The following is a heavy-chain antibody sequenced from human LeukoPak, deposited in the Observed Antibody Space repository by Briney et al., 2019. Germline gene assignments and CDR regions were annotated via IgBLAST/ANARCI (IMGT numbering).Heavy chain of an antibody. CDR1: GFTFSSYA. CDR2: ISGSGGST. CDR3: PKKRKSLPVHY. D-gene: IGHD2-21*02. J-gene: IGHJ4*02. Sequence: GGSLRLSCAASGFTFSSYAMSWVRQAPGKGLEWVSDISGSGGSTYYADSVKGRFTISRDNSKNTLYLQMNSLRAEDTAVYYCPKKRKSLPVHYWGQGTLVPVSS. V-gene: IGHV3-23*01.